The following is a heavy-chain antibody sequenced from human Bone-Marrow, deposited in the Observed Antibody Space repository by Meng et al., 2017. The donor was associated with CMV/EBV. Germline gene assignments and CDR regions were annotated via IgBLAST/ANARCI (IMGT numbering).Heavy chain of an antibody. J-gene: IGHJ6*02. D-gene: IGHD4-11*01. CDR2: IRYDGTYE. CDR3: AKLSSTVTYGMDV. CDR1: GFTFDDYG. Sequence: GESLKISCAASGFTFDDYGMSWVRQAPGKGLEWVTFIRYDGTYELYIEAVKGRFTISRDNSRNTVYLQMNNLRAEDTAVYYCAKLSSTVTYGMDVWGQGTTVTVSS. V-gene: IGHV3-30*02.